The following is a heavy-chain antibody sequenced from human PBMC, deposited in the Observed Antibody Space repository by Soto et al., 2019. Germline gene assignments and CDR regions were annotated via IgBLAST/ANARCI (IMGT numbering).Heavy chain of an antibody. CDR2: ISGSGGST. J-gene: IGHJ4*02. Sequence: PGGSLRLSCAASGFTFSSYAMSWVRQAPGKGLEWVSAISGSGGSTDYADSVKGRFTISRDNSKNTLYLQMHSLRAEDTAVYYCAKDGSSWYPFDYWGQGTLVTGSS. V-gene: IGHV3-23*01. CDR3: AKDGSSWYPFDY. D-gene: IGHD6-13*01. CDR1: GFTFSSYA.